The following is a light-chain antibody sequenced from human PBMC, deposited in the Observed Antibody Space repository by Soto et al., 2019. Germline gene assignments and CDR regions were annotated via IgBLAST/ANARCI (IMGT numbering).Light chain of an antibody. V-gene: IGKV3-11*01. Sequence: EIVLTQSPATLSLSPGERATLSCRASQSVRSYLAWYQQKSGQAPRLLIYDASHRATGIPARFSGSGSRSDFTLTISKVEPEDVAVYYCQQRANWPWITFGQGTRLEIK. J-gene: IGKJ5*01. CDR1: QSVRSY. CDR2: DAS. CDR3: QQRANWPWIT.